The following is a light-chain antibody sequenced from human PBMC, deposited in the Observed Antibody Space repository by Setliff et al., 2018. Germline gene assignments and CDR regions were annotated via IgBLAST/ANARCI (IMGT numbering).Light chain of an antibody. CDR2: EVS. J-gene: IGLJ1*01. Sequence: QSALTQPPSASGSPGQSVTITCTGTRSDVGGYDYVAWYQQHPGKVPKLIIYEVSKRPSGVPDRFSGSKYSNTASLTVSGLQAEDEADYYCAAWDAKLSAYVFGIGTKVTVL. CDR1: RSDVGGYDY. CDR3: AAWDAKLSAYV. V-gene: IGLV2-8*01.